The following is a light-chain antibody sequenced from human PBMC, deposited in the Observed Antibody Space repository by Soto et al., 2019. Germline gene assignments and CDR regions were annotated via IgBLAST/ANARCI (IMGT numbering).Light chain of an antibody. Sequence: QPVLTQPPSVSGAPGQRVTISCTGSASNLGAKYAVHWYQHLPGTATKLLIYDNIHRPSGVPDRFSGSKSDTSASLAITGLQAEDEADYYCQSYDTTLSGLVFGGGTKLTVL. V-gene: IGLV1-40*01. CDR1: ASNLGAKYA. CDR2: DNI. CDR3: QSYDTTLSGLV. J-gene: IGLJ3*02.